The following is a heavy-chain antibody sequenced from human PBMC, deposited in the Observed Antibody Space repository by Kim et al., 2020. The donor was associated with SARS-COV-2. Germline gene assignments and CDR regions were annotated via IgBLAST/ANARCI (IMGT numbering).Heavy chain of an antibody. CDR1: GFTFSSYW. D-gene: IGHD6-13*01. CDR3: AREIAAAGTLVGNDY. V-gene: IGHV3-7*01. J-gene: IGHJ4*02. Sequence: GGSLRLSCAASGFTFSSYWMSWVRQAPGKGLEWVANIKQDGSEKYYVDSVKGRFTISRDNAKNSLYVQMNSLRAEDTAVYYCAREIAAAGTLVGNDYWGQGTLVTVSS. CDR2: IKQDGSEK.